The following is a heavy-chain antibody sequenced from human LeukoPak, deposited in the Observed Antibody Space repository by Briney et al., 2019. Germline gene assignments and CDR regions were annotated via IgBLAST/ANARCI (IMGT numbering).Heavy chain of an antibody. CDR3: ARGRGEQQLADDDY. CDR1: GGSFSGYY. CDR2: INHSGYT. V-gene: IGHV4-34*01. D-gene: IGHD6-13*01. Sequence: KASETLSLTCAVYGGSFSGYYWSWIRQPPGKGLEWIGEINHSGYTNYNPSLKSRVTISVDTSKNQFSLKLSSVTAADTAVYYCARGRGEQQLADDDYWGQGTLVTVSS. J-gene: IGHJ4*02.